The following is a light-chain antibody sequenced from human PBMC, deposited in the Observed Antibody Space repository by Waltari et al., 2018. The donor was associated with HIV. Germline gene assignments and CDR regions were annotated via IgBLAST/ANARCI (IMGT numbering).Light chain of an antibody. J-gene: IGLJ2*01. Sequence: QSVLTQPPSASGTPGQRVTISCSGSNSNVGTNTVNWYQQIQGTAPKRLIDSNNQRPSGVPDRFSGSKSGASASLAISGLQSEDEADYFCAAWDDSLNGHVVFGGGTKLTVL. CDR3: AAWDDSLNGHVV. CDR1: NSNVGTNT. CDR2: SNN. V-gene: IGLV1-44*01.